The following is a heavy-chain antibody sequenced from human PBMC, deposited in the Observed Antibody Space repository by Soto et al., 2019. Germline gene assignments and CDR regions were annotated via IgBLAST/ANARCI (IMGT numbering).Heavy chain of an antibody. CDR2: INPTGSMT. V-gene: IGHV1-46*01. D-gene: IGHD5-12*01. J-gene: IGHJ3*02. Sequence: QVQLVQSGAEVKKPGASVKVSCKASGYSFITSYHMHWVRQAPGLGLEWMGIINPTGSMTRYSQKFQGRLTMTRDTSTATDYMELSNLTSEDTAVYFCARDTGYDHDAFDIWGQGTRVTVSS. CDR3: ARDTGYDHDAFDI. CDR1: GYSFITSYH.